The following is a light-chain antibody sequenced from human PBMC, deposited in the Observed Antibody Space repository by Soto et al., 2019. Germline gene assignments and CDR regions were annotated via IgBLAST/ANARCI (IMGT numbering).Light chain of an antibody. V-gene: IGKV3-11*01. CDR1: QSVIRY. CDR2: DAT. CDR3: QQYMSSVT. J-gene: IGKJ1*01. Sequence: EIVLTQSPVTLSLSPGDTATLSCRASQSVIRYVAWYQQKPGQPPRLLIYDATIRASGIPARFSGSGSGTDFSLTISSLEPEDFAVYYCQQYMSSVTFGQGTKVEIK.